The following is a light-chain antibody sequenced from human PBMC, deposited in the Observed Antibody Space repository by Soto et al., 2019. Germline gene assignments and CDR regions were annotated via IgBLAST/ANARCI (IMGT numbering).Light chain of an antibody. J-gene: IGLJ1*01. Sequence: QSVLTQPASVSGSPGQSITISCTGSGRDICAYDYVSWYQQHPGKAPKLLIYGVKNRPSGVSYRFSASKSAFTASLTISGLQAEDEAHYYCSSYTTSYFYVFGPGTTVTVL. CDR3: SSYTTSYFYV. V-gene: IGLV2-14*01. CDR2: GVK. CDR1: GRDICAYDY.